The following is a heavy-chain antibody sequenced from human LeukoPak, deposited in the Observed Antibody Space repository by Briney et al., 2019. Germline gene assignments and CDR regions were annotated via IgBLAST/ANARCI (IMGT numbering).Heavy chain of an antibody. CDR2: IYHSGST. Sequence: SETLSLTCTVSGDSFSSSFYYWGWIRQPPGKGLEWIGSIYHSGSTKYNPSLKSRVTISVDTSKNQFSLKLRSVTAADTAVYYCARLYGNYQNYFDYWGQGTLVTVSS. D-gene: IGHD1-7*01. CDR3: ARLYGNYQNYFDY. J-gene: IGHJ4*02. V-gene: IGHV4-39*07. CDR1: GDSFSSSFYY.